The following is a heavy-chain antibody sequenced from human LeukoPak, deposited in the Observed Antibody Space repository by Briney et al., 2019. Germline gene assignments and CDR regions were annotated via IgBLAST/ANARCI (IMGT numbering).Heavy chain of an antibody. CDR3: ARDRRYGDYDYYYYGMDV. Sequence: SETLSLTCTVSGGSVSSGSYYWSWIRQPPGKGLEWIGYIYYSGSTNYNPSLKSRVTISVDTSKNQFSLKLSSVTAADTAVYYCARDRRYGDYDYYYYGMDVWGQGTTVTVSS. D-gene: IGHD4-17*01. CDR2: IYYSGST. V-gene: IGHV4-61*01. CDR1: GGSVSSGSYY. J-gene: IGHJ6*02.